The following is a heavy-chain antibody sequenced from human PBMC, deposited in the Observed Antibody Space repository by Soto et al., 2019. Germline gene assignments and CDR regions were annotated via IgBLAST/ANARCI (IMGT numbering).Heavy chain of an antibody. CDR2: IYYSGNT. J-gene: IGHJ3*02. CDR1: GDSISSGYYY. Sequence: QVQLQESGPGLVKPSQTLSLTCTVSGDSISSGYYYWSWVRRHPGKVLEWIGYIYYSGNTYYNPLLQCRVTISLDTSKIPFSLKMRSVTAADTAMYYCARFRDSSVDAFDIWGQGTMVTVSS. D-gene: IGHD3-22*01. V-gene: IGHV4-31*03. CDR3: ARFRDSSVDAFDI.